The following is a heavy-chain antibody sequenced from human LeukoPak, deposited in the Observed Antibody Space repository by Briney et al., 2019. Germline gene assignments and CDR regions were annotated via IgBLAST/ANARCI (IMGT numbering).Heavy chain of an antibody. CDR2: INEDGSVK. V-gene: IGHV3-7*01. CDR3: VTSDDSSGSN. D-gene: IGHD3-22*01. Sequence: GGSLRHSCVASGFTFSGYWMSWVRQAPGKGLEWVANINEDGSVKHYVDSVKGRFTISRDNAKNSVFVQMNSLRDEDTALYYCVTSDDSSGSNWGQGTLVTVSS. J-gene: IGHJ4*02. CDR1: GFTFSGYW.